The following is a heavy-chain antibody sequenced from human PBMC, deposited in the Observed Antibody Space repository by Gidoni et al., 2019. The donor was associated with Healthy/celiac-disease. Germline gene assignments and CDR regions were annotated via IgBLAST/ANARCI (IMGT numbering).Heavy chain of an antibody. J-gene: IGHJ4*02. CDR3: ARAVAGTGDY. CDR2: INHSGST. Sequence: QVQLQQWGAGLLKPSATLSLTCAVYGGSFSGYYWSWIRQPPGKGLEWIGEINHSGSTNYNPSLKSRVTISVDTSKNQFSLKLSSVTAADTAVYYCARAVAGTGDYWGQGTLVTVSS. D-gene: IGHD6-19*01. V-gene: IGHV4-34*01. CDR1: GGSFSGYY.